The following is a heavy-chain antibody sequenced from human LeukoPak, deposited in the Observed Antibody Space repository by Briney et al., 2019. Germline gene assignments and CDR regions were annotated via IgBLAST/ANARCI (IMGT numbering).Heavy chain of an antibody. CDR1: GGSISSGGYS. CDR2: IFHSGST. D-gene: IGHD4-4*01. J-gene: IGHJ3*02. Sequence: SETLSLTCAVSGGSISSGGYSWSWIRQPPGKGLEWIGYIFHSGSTYYNPSLKSRVTISVDRTKNQFSLNLSSVTAADTAVYYCARDMTTVTYAFDIWGQGTMVTVSS. V-gene: IGHV4-30-2*01. CDR3: ARDMTTVTYAFDI.